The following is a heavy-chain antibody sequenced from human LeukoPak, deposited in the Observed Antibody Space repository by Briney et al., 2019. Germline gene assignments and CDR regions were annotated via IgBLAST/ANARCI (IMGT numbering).Heavy chain of an antibody. D-gene: IGHD3-16*02. Sequence: GGSLRLSCAATRFSFSNYVMGWVRQAPGKGLEWVSGMRGSGGNTYYADSVKGRFTISRDNSKNTVYLQITSLRAEDTALYYCAKFRNPYTPVDFDYWGQGTLVTVSP. CDR3: AKFRNPYTPVDFDY. J-gene: IGHJ4*02. CDR1: RFSFSNYV. CDR2: MRGSGGNT. V-gene: IGHV3-23*01.